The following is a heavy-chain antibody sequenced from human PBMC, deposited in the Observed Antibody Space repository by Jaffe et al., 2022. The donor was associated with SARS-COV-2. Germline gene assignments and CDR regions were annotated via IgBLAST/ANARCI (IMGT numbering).Heavy chain of an antibody. V-gene: IGHV4-34*01. Sequence: QVQLQQWGAGLLKPSETLSLTCSVYGGSFSGYYWSWIRQPPGRGLEWIGDIDHRGATTYIPSLKSRLTISLDTSKNQVSLKLSSVTAADTAVYYCARNFDIWGQGTTVTVSS. CDR2: IDHRGAT. CDR1: GGSFSGYY. CDR3: ARNFDI. J-gene: IGHJ3*02.